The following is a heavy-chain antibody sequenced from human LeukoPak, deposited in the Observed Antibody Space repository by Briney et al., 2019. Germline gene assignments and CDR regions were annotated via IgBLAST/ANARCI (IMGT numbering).Heavy chain of an antibody. V-gene: IGHV3-53*01. Sequence: GGSLRLSCAASGFSFSSEYMNWVRQAPGKGLEWVSVIYSDDSTYYTHSVKGRFTISRDNSKNTLYLQMNGLRVEDTAVYYCARDLVSSAPLVDYYYGMDVWGQGTTVTVSS. CDR2: IYSDDST. CDR3: ARDLVSSAPLVDYYYGMDV. CDR1: GFSFSSEY. J-gene: IGHJ6*02. D-gene: IGHD6-25*01.